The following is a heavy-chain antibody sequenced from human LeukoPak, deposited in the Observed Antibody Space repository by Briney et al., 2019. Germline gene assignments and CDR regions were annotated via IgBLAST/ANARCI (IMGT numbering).Heavy chain of an antibody. CDR2: INSDGSST. CDR1: GFTFSSYW. J-gene: IGHJ5*02. D-gene: IGHD6-19*01. Sequence: PGGSLSLSCAASGFTFSSYWMHWVRQAPGKGLVWVSRINSDGSSTSYADSVKGRFTISRDNAKNTLYLQMNSLRAEDTAVYYCARDPSRIAVAGTTLRFGFDPWGQGTLVTVSS. CDR3: ARDPSRIAVAGTTLRFGFDP. V-gene: IGHV3-74*01.